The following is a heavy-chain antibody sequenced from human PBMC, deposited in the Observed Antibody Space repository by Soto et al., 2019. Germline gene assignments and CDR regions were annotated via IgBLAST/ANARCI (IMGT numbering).Heavy chain of an antibody. V-gene: IGHV3-48*01. CDR1: GFTFIRYS. J-gene: IGHJ6*02. CDR3: ARDVYSGTWTKEEDV. CDR2: ISGTSSTI. D-gene: IGHD5-12*01. Sequence: PGGSLRLSCAASGFTFIRYSMNWVRQAPGKGLEWVSYISGTSSTIKYADSVKGRFTISRDNAKNLLYLQMNSLRAEDTAVYFCARDVYSGTWTKEEDVWGQGTTVTVSS.